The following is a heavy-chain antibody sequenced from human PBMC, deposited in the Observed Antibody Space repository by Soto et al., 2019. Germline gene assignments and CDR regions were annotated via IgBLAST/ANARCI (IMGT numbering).Heavy chain of an antibody. CDR1: GFIPSSYA. Sequence: GGSLRLSCVVSGFIPSSYAMSWVRQSPGKGLEWVSGISGSGGATSYADSVKGRFTISRDNSKNTLYLQMNSLSAEDTAIYYCAKDAIMVSSSFNYFDFWGQGALVTVSS. CDR3: AKDAIMVSSSFNYFDF. D-gene: IGHD6-13*01. J-gene: IGHJ4*02. V-gene: IGHV3-23*01. CDR2: ISGSGGAT.